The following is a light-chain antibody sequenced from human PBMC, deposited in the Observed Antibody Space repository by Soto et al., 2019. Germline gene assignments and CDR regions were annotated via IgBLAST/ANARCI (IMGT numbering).Light chain of an antibody. CDR2: GVS. Sequence: DTVMTQSPVTLSLSPGETATLSCRASESVGSHLAWYQQIPGQAPRLLIYGVSTRATGIPARFRGSGSETEFTLTISSLQSEDFGVYFCQQYDNWHPWTFGQGTKVEI. J-gene: IGKJ1*01. CDR3: QQYDNWHPWT. CDR1: ESVGSH. V-gene: IGKV3-15*01.